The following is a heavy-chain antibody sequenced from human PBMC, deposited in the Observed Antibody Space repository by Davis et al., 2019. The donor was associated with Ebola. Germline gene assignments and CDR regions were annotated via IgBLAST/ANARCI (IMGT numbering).Heavy chain of an antibody. CDR2: ITPTGSST. CDR3: ARDRSDYIWGSYRSGWFDP. D-gene: IGHD3-16*02. CDR1: GFTVSSNY. Sequence: GGSLRLSCAASGFTVSSNYMGWVRQAPGKGLEWVSSITPTGSSTYYADSVKGRFTITRDNSQNTLFLQMNSLRVEDTAVYYCARDRSDYIWGSYRSGWFDPWGQGTLVTVSS. J-gene: IGHJ5*02. V-gene: IGHV3-53*01.